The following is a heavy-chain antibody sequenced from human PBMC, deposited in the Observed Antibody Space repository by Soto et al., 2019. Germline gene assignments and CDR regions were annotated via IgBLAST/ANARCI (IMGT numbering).Heavy chain of an antibody. CDR1: GGSVSSGGYY. V-gene: IGHV4-31*02. D-gene: IGHD2-2*02. Sequence: QVQLQESGPGLAKSSQTLSLTCSVSGGSVSSGGYYWTWVRQHPGKGLEWIGYIYYSVNTYYNRSLKSRVSISVDTSKNQFSLTLTSVTAADTAVYYCARGVPYTPAWFDSWGLGTLVTVSS. J-gene: IGHJ5*01. CDR3: ARGVPYTPAWFDS. CDR2: IYYSVNT.